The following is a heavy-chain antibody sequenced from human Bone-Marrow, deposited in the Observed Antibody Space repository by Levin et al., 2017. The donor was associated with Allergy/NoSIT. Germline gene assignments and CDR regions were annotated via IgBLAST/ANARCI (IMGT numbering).Heavy chain of an antibody. CDR1: GGSVSSGSYY. CDR2: IYYSGST. CDR3: ARTTYTIVGVVDWFDP. V-gene: IGHV4-61*01. D-gene: IGHD3-3*01. J-gene: IGHJ5*02. Sequence: GSLRLSCTVSGGSVSSGSYYWSWIRQPPGKGLEWIGYIYYSGSTNYNPSLKSRVTISVDTSKNQFSLKLSSVTAADTAVYYCARTTYTIVGVVDWFDPWGQGTLVTVSS.